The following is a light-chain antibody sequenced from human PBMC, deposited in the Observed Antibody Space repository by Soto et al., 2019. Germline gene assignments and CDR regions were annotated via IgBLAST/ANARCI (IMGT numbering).Light chain of an antibody. CDR1: QSVSSN. Sequence: EIVMTQSAATLSVSPGERATLSCTASQSVSSNLAWYQQKPGQAPRRLIYGASPRATGIAARFSGSRCGTEFTLTISSLQSEDFAVFYCQQYNNWPPTFGQGTRLEIK. J-gene: IGKJ5*01. CDR2: GAS. CDR3: QQYNNWPPT. V-gene: IGKV3-15*01.